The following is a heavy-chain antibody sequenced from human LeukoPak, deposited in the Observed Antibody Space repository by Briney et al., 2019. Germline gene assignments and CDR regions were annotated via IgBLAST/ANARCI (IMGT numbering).Heavy chain of an antibody. J-gene: IGHJ3*02. D-gene: IGHD3-22*01. CDR2: ISSSSSTI. V-gene: IGHV3-48*01. CDR3: ARVYYYDSSGYPPPPDAFDI. Sequence: PGGSLRLSCAASGFTFSSYSMNWVRQAPGKGLEWVSYISSSSSTIYYADSVKGRFTISRDNAKNSLYLQMNSLRAEDTAVYYCARVYYYDSSGYPPPPDAFDIWGQGTMVTVSS. CDR1: GFTFSSYS.